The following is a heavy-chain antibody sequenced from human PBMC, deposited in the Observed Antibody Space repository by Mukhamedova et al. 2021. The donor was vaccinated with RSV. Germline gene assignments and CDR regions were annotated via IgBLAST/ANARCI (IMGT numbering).Heavy chain of an antibody. J-gene: IGHJ4*01. V-gene: IGHV3-23*01. D-gene: IGHD1-7*01. CDR3: AKDKLRRHDYFVS. Sequence: FYADSVKGRFTISRDNFRNTLYLQMNSLRVEDTAVYYCAKDKLRRHDYFVSWGXXTXVTVSS.